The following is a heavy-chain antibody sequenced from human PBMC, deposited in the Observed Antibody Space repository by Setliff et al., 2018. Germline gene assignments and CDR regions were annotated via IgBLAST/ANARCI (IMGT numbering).Heavy chain of an antibody. CDR3: ARQAVAGSDAFDI. Sequence: GESPKISCKGSGYSFTSYWIGWVRQMPGKGLEWMGIIYPGDSDTRYSPSFQGQVTISADKSISTAYLQWSSLKASDTAMYYCARQAVAGSDAFDIWGQGTMVTVSS. J-gene: IGHJ3*02. CDR1: GYSFTSYW. V-gene: IGHV5-51*01. D-gene: IGHD6-19*01. CDR2: IYPGDSDT.